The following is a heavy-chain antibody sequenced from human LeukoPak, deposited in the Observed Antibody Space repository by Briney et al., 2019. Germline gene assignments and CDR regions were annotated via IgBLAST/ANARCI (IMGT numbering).Heavy chain of an antibody. D-gene: IGHD2-15*01. CDR3: ARAGRVGWFDP. V-gene: IGHV4-30-2*01. CDR2: IYHSGST. J-gene: IGHJ5*02. Sequence: SQTLSLTCAVSGGSISSGGYSWSWIRQPPGKGLEWIGYIYHSGSTYYNPSLKSRVTISVDRSKSQFSLKLSSVTAADTAVYYCARAGRVGWFDPWGQGTLVTVSS. CDR1: GGSISSGGYS.